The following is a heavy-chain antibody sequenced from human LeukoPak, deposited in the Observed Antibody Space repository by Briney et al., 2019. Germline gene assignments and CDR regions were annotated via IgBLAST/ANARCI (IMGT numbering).Heavy chain of an antibody. J-gene: IGHJ5*02. CDR3: AREGRAYRYSSSWYPTPSWFDP. CDR2: INSRSNDI. V-gene: IGHV3-21*06. D-gene: IGHD6-13*01. CDR1: GFSFSDYS. Sequence: GGSLRPSCVASGFSFSDYSMNWVRQAPGKGLEWVSSINSRSNDIYYADSVKGRFTISRDNAKNSLYLQMNSLRAEDTAVYYCAREGRAYRYSSSWYPTPSWFDPWGQGTLVTVSS.